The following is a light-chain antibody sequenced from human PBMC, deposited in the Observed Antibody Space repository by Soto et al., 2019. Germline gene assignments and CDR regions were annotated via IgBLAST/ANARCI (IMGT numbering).Light chain of an antibody. Sequence: EIVLTQSPATLSLSAGERATLSCRASQTVGRSLAWHQQKPGQAPRLLISDASNRATGIPARFSGSGSETDFTLTISSLEPEDFAVYYCQQRNIWPPITFGQGTRLEIK. CDR3: QQRNIWPPIT. J-gene: IGKJ5*01. CDR1: QTVGRS. V-gene: IGKV3-11*01. CDR2: DAS.